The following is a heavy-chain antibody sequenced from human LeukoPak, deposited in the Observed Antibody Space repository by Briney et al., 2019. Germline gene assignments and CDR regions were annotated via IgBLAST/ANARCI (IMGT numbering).Heavy chain of an antibody. V-gene: IGHV1-69*13. CDR1: GYTFTSYG. D-gene: IGHD1-26*01. CDR2: IIPIFGTA. Sequence: SVKVSCKASGYTFTSYGISWVRQAPGQGLEWMGGIIPIFGTANYAQKFQGRVTITADESTSTAYMELSSLRSEDTAVYYCASIVGATSNFDYWGQGTLVTVSS. CDR3: ASIVGATSNFDY. J-gene: IGHJ4*02.